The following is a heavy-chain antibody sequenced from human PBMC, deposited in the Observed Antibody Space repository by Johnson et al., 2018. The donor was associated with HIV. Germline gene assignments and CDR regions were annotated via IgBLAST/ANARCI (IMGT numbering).Heavy chain of an antibody. CDR2: INWNGGST. CDR1: GFTFDNYG. Sequence: VQLVESGGGVVRPGGSLRLSCAASGFTFDNYGMSWVRQAPVKGLEWVSGINWNGGSTGYADSVKGRFTISRDNAKNTLYLQMNSLRAEDTAVYYCARDSYNFWSGYPDAFDIWGQGTMVTVSS. J-gene: IGHJ3*02. D-gene: IGHD3-3*01. CDR3: ARDSYNFWSGYPDAFDI. V-gene: IGHV3-20*04.